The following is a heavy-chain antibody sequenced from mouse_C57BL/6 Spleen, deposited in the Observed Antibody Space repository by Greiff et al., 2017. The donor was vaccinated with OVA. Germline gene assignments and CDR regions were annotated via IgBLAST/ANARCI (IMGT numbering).Heavy chain of an antibody. Sequence: VQLQQSGPELVKPGASVKISCKASGYSFTGYYMNWVKQSPEKSLEWIGEINPSTGGTTYNQKFKAKDTLTVDKSSSTAYMQLKSLTSEDSAVYYCARGPNYYAMDYWGQGTSVTVSS. CDR2: INPSTGGT. V-gene: IGHV1-42*01. CDR3: ARGPNYYAMDY. J-gene: IGHJ4*01. CDR1: GYSFTGYY.